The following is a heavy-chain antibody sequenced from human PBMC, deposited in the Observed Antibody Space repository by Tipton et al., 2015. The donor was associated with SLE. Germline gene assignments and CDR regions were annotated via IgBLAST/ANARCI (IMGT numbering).Heavy chain of an antibody. Sequence: SLTLSCAASGFTFDDYAMHWVRQAPGKGLEWVSGISWNSGSIGYADSVKGRVTISRDHAKNSLYLRMNSLRAEDTALYYCAKDSSGYYSAFGIWGQGTVVTVSS. J-gene: IGHJ3*02. CDR1: GFTFDDYA. CDR3: AKDSSGYYSAFGI. D-gene: IGHD3-22*01. V-gene: IGHV3-9*01. CDR2: ISWNSGSI.